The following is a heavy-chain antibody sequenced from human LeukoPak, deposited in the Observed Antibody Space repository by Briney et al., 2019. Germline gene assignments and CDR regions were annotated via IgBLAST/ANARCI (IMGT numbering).Heavy chain of an antibody. CDR1: GYTFTDYY. Sequence: GASVYVSCKTSGYTFTDYYIHWVRQAPGQGLEWRGWINTKTGGTSCARTFQVRVTLNSDPSITTVYMDVAWLTSDETAIYFCASADFIGAGPYVIAPWGQGTLVTVSS. V-gene: IGHV1-2*02. CDR2: INTKTGGT. D-gene: IGHD2-15*01. J-gene: IGHJ5*02. CDR3: ASADFIGAGPYVIAP.